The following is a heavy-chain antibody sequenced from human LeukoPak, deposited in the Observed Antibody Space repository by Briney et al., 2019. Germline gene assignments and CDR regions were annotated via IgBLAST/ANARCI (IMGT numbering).Heavy chain of an antibody. CDR2: IHYSGST. CDR1: GDSISTYY. J-gene: IGHJ5*01. Sequence: SETLSLTCTVSGDSISTYYWSWIRQPPGKGLECIGYIHYSGSTNYNPSLKSRVTLSLYTSKNQFSLNPRSVTAADTGVYYCARMRGDYVVDSWGQGTLVTVSS. CDR3: ARMRGDYVVDS. D-gene: IGHD4-17*01. V-gene: IGHV4-59*01.